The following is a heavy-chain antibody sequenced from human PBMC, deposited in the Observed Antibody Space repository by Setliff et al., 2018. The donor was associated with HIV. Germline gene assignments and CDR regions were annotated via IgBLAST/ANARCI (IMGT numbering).Heavy chain of an antibody. D-gene: IGHD3-9*01. CDR2: LYDTGRT. V-gene: IGHV4-39*01. CDR1: GDSVIKNKFY. J-gene: IGHJ6*03. CDR3: VNTGYDGDYYYYYMDV. Sequence: PSETLSLTCSVSGDSVIKNKFYWGWIRQAPAKGLEWIGTLYDTGRTYYNPALKSRVSIFVDTTKNEFSLNLRSVTAADTAVYSCVNTGYDGDYYYYYMDVWGKGTTVTVSS.